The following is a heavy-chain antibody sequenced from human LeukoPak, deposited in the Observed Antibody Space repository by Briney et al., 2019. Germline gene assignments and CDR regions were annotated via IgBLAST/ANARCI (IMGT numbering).Heavy chain of an antibody. J-gene: IGHJ6*03. Sequence: ASVKVSCKASGGTFSSYAISWVRQAPGQGLEWMGGIIPIFGTANYAQKFQGRVTITADKSTSTAYMELSSLRSEDTAVYYCAGGSVTYYYYYMDVWGKGTTVTVSS. CDR3: AGGSVTYYYYYMDV. CDR2: IIPIFGTA. D-gene: IGHD4-11*01. CDR1: GGTFSSYA. V-gene: IGHV1-69*06.